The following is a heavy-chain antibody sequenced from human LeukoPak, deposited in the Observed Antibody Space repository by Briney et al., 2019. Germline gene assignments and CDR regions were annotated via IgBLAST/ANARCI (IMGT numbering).Heavy chain of an antibody. J-gene: IGHJ6*02. CDR1: GGSISSYY. CDR2: IYYSGST. CDR3: ARLAPNYYYYGMDV. Sequence: PSETLSLTCTVSGGSISSYYWSWIRQPPGKGLEWIGYIYYSGSTNYNPSLTSRVTISVDTSKNQFSLKLSSVTAADTAVYYCARLAPNYYYYGMDVWGQGTTVTVSS. V-gene: IGHV4-59*01.